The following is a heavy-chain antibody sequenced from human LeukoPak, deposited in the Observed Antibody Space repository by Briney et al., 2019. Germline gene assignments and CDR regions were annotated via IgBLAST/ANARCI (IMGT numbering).Heavy chain of an antibody. V-gene: IGHV1-2*02. Sequence: ASVKVSCKASGYTFTCYYMHWVRQAPGQGLEWMGWINPNSGGTNYAQKFQGRVTMTRDTSISTAYMELSRLRSDDTAVYYCARVIYVDTAMVTAPDYWGQGTLVTVSS. J-gene: IGHJ4*02. CDR2: INPNSGGT. D-gene: IGHD5-18*01. CDR3: ARVIYVDTAMVTAPDY. CDR1: GYTFTCYY.